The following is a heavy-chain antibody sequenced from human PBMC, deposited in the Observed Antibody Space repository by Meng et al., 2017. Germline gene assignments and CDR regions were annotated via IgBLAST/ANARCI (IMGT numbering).Heavy chain of an antibody. CDR1: GSTFSSYG. D-gene: IGHD2-15*01. J-gene: IGHJ6*02. CDR3: ARDYCSGCSCSPVGVYYYGMDV. V-gene: IGHV3-33*01. CDR2: IWYDGSNK. Sequence: GEPLKISCAASGSTFSSYGMHWVRQAPGKRLEWVAVIWYDGSNKYYADSVKGRFTISRDNSKNTLYLQMNRLRAEDTAVYYCARDYCSGCSCSPVGVYYYGMDVWGQGTTVTVSS.